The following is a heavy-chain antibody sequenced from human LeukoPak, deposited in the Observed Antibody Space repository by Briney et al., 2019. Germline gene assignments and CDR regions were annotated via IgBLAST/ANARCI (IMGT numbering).Heavy chain of an antibody. CDR2: VKQDGTEK. CDR3: ARAGGTSWADY. Sequence: GGSLRLSCEASGFTFRDYWMTWVRQAPGKGLEWVANVKQDGTEKFYVASVKGRFTISRVNGKNSLYLQMNSLRVEDTAIYYCARAGGTSWADYWGQGTLVTVSS. D-gene: IGHD6-13*01. V-gene: IGHV3-7*01. CDR1: GFTFRDYW. J-gene: IGHJ4*02.